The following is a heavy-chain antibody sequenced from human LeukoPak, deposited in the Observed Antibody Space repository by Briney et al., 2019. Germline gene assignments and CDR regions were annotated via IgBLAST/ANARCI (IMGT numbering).Heavy chain of an antibody. CDR1: GFTFSSYA. V-gene: IGHV3-23*01. D-gene: IGHD3-3*01. J-gene: IGHJ4*02. CDR2: IRVSGST. Sequence: PGGSLRLSCTPSGFTFSSYALSWVRQAPGKGLEWVSGIRVSGSTYYPDSVLGRFTISRDNSKNTLYLQMKSLRAEETAVYNCAKGQGGARGYDFWSGDYYFDYWGEGTPVTASS. CDR3: AKGQGGARGYDFWSGDYYFDY.